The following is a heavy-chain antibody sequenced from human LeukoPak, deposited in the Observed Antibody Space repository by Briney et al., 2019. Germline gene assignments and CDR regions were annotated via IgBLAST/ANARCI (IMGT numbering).Heavy chain of an antibody. Sequence: KASQTLSLTCTVSGGSISSGSYYWSWIRQPAGKGLEWIGRIYTSGSTNYNPSLKSRVTISVDTSKNQFSLKLSSVTAADTAVYYCARHATVATYDAFDIWGQGTMVTVSS. CDR3: ARHATVATYDAFDI. CDR2: IYTSGST. V-gene: IGHV4-61*02. J-gene: IGHJ3*02. D-gene: IGHD4-11*01. CDR1: GGSISSGSYY.